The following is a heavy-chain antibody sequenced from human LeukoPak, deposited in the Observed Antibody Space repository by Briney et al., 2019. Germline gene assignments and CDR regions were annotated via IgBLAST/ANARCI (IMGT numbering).Heavy chain of an antibody. Sequence: SSETLSLTCTVSGYSISNGYYWGWIRQPPGKGLEWIGYIYYSGSTNYKPSLKSRVTISVDTSKNQFSLKLSSVTAADTAVYYCARGGYYGSGNDFRFDPWGQGTLVTVSS. CDR2: IYYSGST. CDR3: ARGGYYGSGNDFRFDP. J-gene: IGHJ5*02. CDR1: GYSISNGYY. D-gene: IGHD3-10*01. V-gene: IGHV4-61*01.